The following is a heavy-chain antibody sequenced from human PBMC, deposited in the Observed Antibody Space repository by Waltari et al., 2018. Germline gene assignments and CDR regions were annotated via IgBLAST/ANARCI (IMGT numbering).Heavy chain of an antibody. CDR3: ARGSVAVRGYGSVYYLDY. J-gene: IGHJ4*02. CDR2: CYSGGSP. CDR1: GFTVSSNY. V-gene: IGHV3-53*01. D-gene: IGHD6-19*01. Sequence: EVQLVESGGGLIQPGGSLRLSCAASGFTVSSNYMSWVRQAPGKGLEWVAGCYSGGSPYYADAVKGRFTISRDNSKNTLYLQMNSLRGEDTAVYYCARGSVAVRGYGSVYYLDYWGQGTLVTVSS.